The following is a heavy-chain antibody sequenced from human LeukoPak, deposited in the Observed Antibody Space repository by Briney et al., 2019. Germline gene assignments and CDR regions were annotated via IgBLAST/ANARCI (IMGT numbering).Heavy chain of an antibody. J-gene: IGHJ4*02. V-gene: IGHV4-34*01. CDR2: INHSGST. Sequence: SETLSLTCAVYGGSFSGYYWSWIRQPPGKGLEWIGEINHSGSTNYNPSLKSRVTISVDTSKNQFSLKLSSVTAADTAVYYCAASSTGSGYPYRSYYFDYWGQGTLVTVS. CDR1: GGSFSGYY. CDR3: AASSTGSGYPYRSYYFDY. D-gene: IGHD5-12*01.